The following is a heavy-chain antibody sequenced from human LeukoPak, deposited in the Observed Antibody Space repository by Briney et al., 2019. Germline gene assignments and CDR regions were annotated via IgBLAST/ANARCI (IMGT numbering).Heavy chain of an antibody. CDR3: AKVTTDCSSTSCFLPYAFDF. Sequence: PGGSLRLSCGASGFTFNISAINWVRQAPGKGLEWVSSISASGSGTFYADSVKGRFAISRDNSRNMVFLLMNTLRAEDTAIYYCAKVTTDCSSTSCFLPYAFDFWGKGTTVTVSS. CDR2: ISASGSGT. V-gene: IGHV3-23*01. D-gene: IGHD2-2*01. CDR1: GFTFNISA. J-gene: IGHJ6*04.